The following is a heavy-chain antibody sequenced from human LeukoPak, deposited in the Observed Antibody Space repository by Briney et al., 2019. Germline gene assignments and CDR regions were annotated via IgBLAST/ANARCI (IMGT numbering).Heavy chain of an antibody. CDR1: GYTLTELS. V-gene: IGHV1-24*01. CDR2: FDPEDGET. Sequence: ASVKVSCKVSGYTLTELSMHWVRQAPGKGLEWMGGFDPEDGETIYAQKFQGRVTMTEDTSTDTAYMELSSLRSEDTAVYYCATALPITFGGVIVYGDAFDIWGQGTMVTVSS. J-gene: IGHJ3*02. CDR3: ATALPITFGGVIVYGDAFDI. D-gene: IGHD3-16*02.